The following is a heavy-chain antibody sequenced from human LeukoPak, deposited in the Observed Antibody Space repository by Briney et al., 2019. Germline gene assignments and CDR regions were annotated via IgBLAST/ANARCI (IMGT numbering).Heavy chain of an antibody. CDR3: ARRAREYSHDAFDI. V-gene: IGHV1-2*02. Sequence: ASVKVSCKASGYTFTDYYMHWVRPAPGQGLEWMGWINPNSRGTDSAQKFQGRFSMTRDTSISTAYMELSRLRSDDTAVYYCARRAREYSHDAFDIWGQGTMVTVSS. J-gene: IGHJ3*02. D-gene: IGHD5-18*01. CDR1: GYTFTDYY. CDR2: INPNSRGT.